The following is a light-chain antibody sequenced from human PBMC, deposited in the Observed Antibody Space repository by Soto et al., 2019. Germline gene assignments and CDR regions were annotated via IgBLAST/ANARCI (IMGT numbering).Light chain of an antibody. Sequence: PGERATLSCRASQSVSSSYLAWYQQKPGQAPRLLIYGASSRATGIPDRFSGSGSGTDFTLTISRLEPEDFAVYYCQQYDSSPITFGQGTRLEIK. CDR2: GAS. V-gene: IGKV3-20*01. CDR3: QQYDSSPIT. J-gene: IGKJ5*01. CDR1: QSVSSSY.